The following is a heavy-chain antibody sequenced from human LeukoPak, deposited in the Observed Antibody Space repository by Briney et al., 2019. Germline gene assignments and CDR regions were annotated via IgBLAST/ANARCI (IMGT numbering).Heavy chain of an antibody. Sequence: SSETLSLTCNVSGGSISSSDYYRGWFRQPPGKGLEWIGSIYYSGTTYYNASLKSQVTISVDTSKNQFTLKLSSETAADTAVYYCASQRKAGEPYYFDYWGQGILVTVSS. V-gene: IGHV4-39*01. CDR1: GGSISSSDYY. CDR2: IYYSGTT. J-gene: IGHJ4*02. CDR3: ASQRKAGEPYYFDY. D-gene: IGHD7-27*01.